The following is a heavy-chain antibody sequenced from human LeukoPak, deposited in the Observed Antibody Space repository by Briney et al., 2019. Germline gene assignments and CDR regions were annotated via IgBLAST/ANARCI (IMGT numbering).Heavy chain of an antibody. CDR3: ARMNYVSSGWGAPFDY. CDR1: GFTFSSFS. J-gene: IGHJ4*02. CDR2: IRSGGTNT. D-gene: IGHD1-7*01. Sequence: PGGSLRLSCAASGFTFSSFSMNWVRQAPWKGLEWVSHIRSGGTNTDYTGSVKGRFTFSRDNAKNSLYLQMNSLRAEDTAVYYCARMNYVSSGWGAPFDYWGQGTLVTVSS. V-gene: IGHV3-48*04.